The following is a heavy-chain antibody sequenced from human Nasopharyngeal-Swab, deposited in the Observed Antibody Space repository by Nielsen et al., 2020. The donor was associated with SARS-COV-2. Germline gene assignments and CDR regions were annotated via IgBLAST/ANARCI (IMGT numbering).Heavy chain of an antibody. D-gene: IGHD1-1*01. J-gene: IGHJ4*02. CDR1: GFTFRSYS. V-gene: IGHV3-21*01. CDR3: ARASRGTSTRTFDY. CDR2: ISSSSSYI. Sequence: GGSLRLSCAASGFTFRSYSMNWVRQAPGKGLEWVSSISSSSSYIYYADSVKGRFTISRDNAKNSLYLQMNSLRAEDTAVYYCARASRGTSTRTFDYWGQGTLVTVSS.